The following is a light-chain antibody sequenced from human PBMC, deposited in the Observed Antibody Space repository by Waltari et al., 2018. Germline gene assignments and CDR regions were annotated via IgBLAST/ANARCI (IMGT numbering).Light chain of an antibody. Sequence: EIVMTQSPATLSVSPGERITLSCKASQSIDNTLAWYQQKPGQDPRLLIYAASTRATDVPARFRGSGSGTEFTLTISSLQSEDCGVFYCQQYNRWPPLTFGGGTKVEIK. CDR1: QSIDNT. CDR3: QQYNRWPPLT. J-gene: IGKJ4*01. CDR2: AAS. V-gene: IGKV3-15*01.